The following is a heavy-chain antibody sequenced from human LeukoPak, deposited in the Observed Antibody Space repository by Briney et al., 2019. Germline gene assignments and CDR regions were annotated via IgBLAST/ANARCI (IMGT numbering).Heavy chain of an antibody. J-gene: IGHJ3*02. CDR1: GFNFSIYS. D-gene: IGHD6-13*01. CDR3: AREYSSSVGRAFDI. CDR2: ISSSAYYT. V-gene: IGHV3-21*01. Sequence: GGTLRLSCAASGFNFSIYSMNWVPHAPGKGLECGSAISSSAYYTYYADSVKGRFPISRANAKNSLYLQMSRLRADDTAVYYCAREYSSSVGRAFDIWGQGTMVTVSS.